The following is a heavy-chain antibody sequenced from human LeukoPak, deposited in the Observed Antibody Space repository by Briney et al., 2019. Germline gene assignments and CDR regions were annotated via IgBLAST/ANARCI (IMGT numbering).Heavy chain of an antibody. Sequence: GGSLRLSCAASGFTFSSYGMHWVRPAPGKGREWVAFIRYDGSNKYYADSVNGRFTISRDNSKNTLYLQMTSLRDEDTAVYYCAIPYDSSGYYYGDAFDIWGQGTMVTVSS. D-gene: IGHD3-22*01. CDR2: IRYDGSNK. V-gene: IGHV3-30*02. J-gene: IGHJ3*02. CDR1: GFTFSSYG. CDR3: AIPYDSSGYYYGDAFDI.